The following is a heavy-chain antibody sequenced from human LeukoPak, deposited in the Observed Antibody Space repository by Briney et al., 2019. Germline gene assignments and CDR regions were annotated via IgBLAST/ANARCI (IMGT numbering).Heavy chain of an antibody. CDR1: GGSVSSGSYY. D-gene: IGHD3-3*01. V-gene: IGHV4-61*01. Sequence: SETLSLTCTVSGGSVSSGSYYWSWIRQPPGKGLEWIGYIYYSGSTNYNPSLKSRVTISVDTSKNQFSLKLSSVTAADTAVYYCARDRGDFWSGDYGMDVWGQGTTVTVSS. J-gene: IGHJ6*02. CDR3: ARDRGDFWSGDYGMDV. CDR2: IYYSGST.